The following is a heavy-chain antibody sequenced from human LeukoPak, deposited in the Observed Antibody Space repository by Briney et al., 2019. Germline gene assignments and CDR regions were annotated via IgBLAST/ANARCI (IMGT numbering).Heavy chain of an antibody. CDR2: TNPNSGAT. V-gene: IGHV1-2*02. Sequence: ASVKVSCKTSGYTFSVYYMHWVRQAPGQGLEWMGWTNPNSGATNYAQKFQGRVTMTRDTSISTAYMDLSRRRSDDTAIYYCARGLYGVYYYYMDVWGKGTTVTVSS. J-gene: IGHJ6*03. CDR1: GYTFSVYY. CDR3: ARGLYGVYYYYMDV. D-gene: IGHD2-8*01.